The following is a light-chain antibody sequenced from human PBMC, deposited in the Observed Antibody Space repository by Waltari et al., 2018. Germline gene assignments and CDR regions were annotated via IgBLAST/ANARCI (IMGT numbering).Light chain of an antibody. CDR2: EVT. J-gene: IGLJ2*01. Sequence: QSALTQPPSASGSPGQSVTISCTGTSRDVGDYVPWYQQHPGKAPKLMISEVTTRPSGVPDRFSGSKSGNTASLTVSGLQAEDEADYYCSSYAGSNNLVFGGGTKLTVL. V-gene: IGLV2-8*01. CDR1: SRDVGDY. CDR3: SSYAGSNNLV.